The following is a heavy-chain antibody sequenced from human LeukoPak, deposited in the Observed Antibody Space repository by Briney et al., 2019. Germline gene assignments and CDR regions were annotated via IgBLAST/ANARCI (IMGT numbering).Heavy chain of an antibody. CDR2: INTDGSST. CDR3: ARDPPPYGDYIDY. D-gene: IGHD4-17*01. V-gene: IGHV3-74*01. CDR1: GFSFTSYW. Sequence: PGGSLRLSCAASGFSFTSYWMHWVRQAPGKGLVWVSRINTDGSSTIYADSVTGRFTISRDNAKNTLYLQMNSLKAEDTAVYFCARDPPPYGDYIDYWGQGILVTVSS. J-gene: IGHJ4*02.